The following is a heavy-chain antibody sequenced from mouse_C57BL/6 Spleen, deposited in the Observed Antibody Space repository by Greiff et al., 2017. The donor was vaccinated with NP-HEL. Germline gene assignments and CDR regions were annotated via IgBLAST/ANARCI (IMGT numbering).Heavy chain of an antibody. CDR1: GFNITDYY. V-gene: IGHV14-2*01. CDR2: IDPEDGAT. D-gene: IGHD4-1*02. Sequence: EVQLQQSGAELVKPGASVKLSCTASGFNITDYYMHWVKQRTEQGLEWIGRIDPEDGATRYAPKFQGKATMTADTSSNTAYLQLSSLTSEDTAVYYCARGPTGKAWFAYWGQGTLVTVSA. J-gene: IGHJ3*01. CDR3: ARGPTGKAWFAY.